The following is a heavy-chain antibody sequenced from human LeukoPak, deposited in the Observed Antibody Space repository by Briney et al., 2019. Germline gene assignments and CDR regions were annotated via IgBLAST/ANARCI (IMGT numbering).Heavy chain of an antibody. V-gene: IGHV3-15*01. D-gene: IGHD2-2*01. Sequence: PGGSLRLSCAASGFTFSNAWMSWVRQAPGKGLEWVGRIKSKTDGGTTDYAAPVKGRFTISRDDSENTLYLQMNSLKTEDTAVYYCTTDLIIMCSSTSCYGNYWGQGTLVTVSS. J-gene: IGHJ4*02. CDR3: TTDLIIMCSSTSCYGNY. CDR2: IKSKTDGGTT. CDR1: GFTFSNAW.